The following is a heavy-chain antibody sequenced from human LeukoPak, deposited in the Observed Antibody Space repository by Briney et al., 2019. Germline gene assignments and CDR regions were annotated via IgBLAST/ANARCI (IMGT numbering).Heavy chain of an antibody. Sequence: GESLKISCKGSGYSFPSYWIGWVRQMPGKGLEWMGIIYPGDSDTKYSPSFQGQVTISADKSISTAYLQWSSLKASDTAMYYCARRAAAGTLAVGWFDPWGQGTLVTVSS. V-gene: IGHV5-51*01. CDR3: ARRAAAGTLAVGWFDP. J-gene: IGHJ5*02. CDR2: IYPGDSDT. CDR1: GYSFPSYW. D-gene: IGHD6-13*01.